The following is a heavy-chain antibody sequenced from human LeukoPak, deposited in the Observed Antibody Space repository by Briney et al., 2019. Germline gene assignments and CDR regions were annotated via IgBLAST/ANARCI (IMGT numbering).Heavy chain of an antibody. Sequence: ASVKVSCKASGCTFSSYAISWVRQAPGQGLEWMGGIIPIFGTANYAQKFQGRVTITADESTSTAYMELSSLRSEDTAVYYCAREDGYNADFDYWGQGTLVTVSS. D-gene: IGHD5-24*01. J-gene: IGHJ4*02. CDR3: AREDGYNADFDY. CDR1: GCTFSSYA. V-gene: IGHV1-69*13. CDR2: IIPIFGTA.